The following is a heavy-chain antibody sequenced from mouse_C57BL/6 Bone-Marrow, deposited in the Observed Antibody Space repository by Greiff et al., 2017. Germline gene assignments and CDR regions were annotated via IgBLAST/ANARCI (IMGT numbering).Heavy chain of an antibody. CDR2: MHPNGGSP. D-gene: IGHD2-4*01. CDR3: ARSYDCDDYTMAY. Sequence: QVQLQQPGAELVKPGASVKLSCKASGYTFTNYWMHWVKQRPGQGLEWIGMMHPNGGSPDYNEKFKSEATLSVDKSSRTAYMELSSLTSEDSAVYYCARSYDCDDYTMAYWGQGTSVTVSS. J-gene: IGHJ4*01. CDR1: GYTFTNYW. V-gene: IGHV1-64*01.